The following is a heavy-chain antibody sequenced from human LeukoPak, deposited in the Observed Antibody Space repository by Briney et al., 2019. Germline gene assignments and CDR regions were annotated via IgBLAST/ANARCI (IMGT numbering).Heavy chain of an antibody. D-gene: IGHD5-12*01. Sequence: GGSLRLSCAASGFTFSNYAMNWAAEPRGRGGVGFSPIIGSSGSTFYADSVKGRFTFSKDTSKNTLYLHMSSLRADDTAVYYCAKGGYDYVEVAYFDYWGQGTLVTVSS. V-gene: IGHV3-23*01. J-gene: IGHJ4*02. CDR3: AKGGYDYVEVAYFDY. CDR2: IIGSSGST. CDR1: GFTFSNYA.